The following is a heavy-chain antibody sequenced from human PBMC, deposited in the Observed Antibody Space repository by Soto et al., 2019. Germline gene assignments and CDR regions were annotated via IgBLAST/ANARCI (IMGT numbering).Heavy chain of an antibody. V-gene: IGHV3-30*18. CDR2: ISYDGSNK. D-gene: IGHD3-22*01. Sequence: GGSLRLSCAASGFTFSSYGMHWVRQAPGKGLEWVAVISYDGSNKYYADSVKGRFTISRDNSKNTLYLQMNSLRAEDTAVYYCAKGGGYDSSGYSLDYWGQGTLVTVSS. CDR3: AKGGGYDSSGYSLDY. J-gene: IGHJ4*02. CDR1: GFTFSSYG.